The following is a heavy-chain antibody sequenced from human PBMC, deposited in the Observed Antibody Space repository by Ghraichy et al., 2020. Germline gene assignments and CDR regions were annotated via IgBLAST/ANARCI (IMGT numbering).Heavy chain of an antibody. CDR3: ARQGTYYDYVWGSYRPNIFDY. D-gene: IGHD3-16*02. CDR2: IYYSGST. CDR1: GGSISSSSYY. J-gene: IGHJ4*02. V-gene: IGHV4-39*01. Sequence: SETLSLTCTVSGGSISSSSYYWGWIRQPPGKGLEWIGSIYYSGSTYYNPSLKSRVTISVDTSKNQFSLKLSSVTAADTAVYYCARQGTYYDYVWGSYRPNIFDYWGQGTLVTVSS.